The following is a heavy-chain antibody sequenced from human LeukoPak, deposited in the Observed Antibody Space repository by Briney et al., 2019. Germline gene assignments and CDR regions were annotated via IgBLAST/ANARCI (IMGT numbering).Heavy chain of an antibody. CDR1: GGAISYYY. CDR2: IYYTGNT. D-gene: IGHD5-24*01. J-gene: IGHJ5*02. V-gene: IGHV4-59*01. Sequence: EPSETLSLTCTVSGGAISYYYWNWIRQPPGKGLEWIGYIYYTGNTNYNPSLKSRVTISVVTSKNQFSLKLSSVTAADTAVYYCARDRLQLQSWGQGTLVTVSS. CDR3: ARDRLQLQS.